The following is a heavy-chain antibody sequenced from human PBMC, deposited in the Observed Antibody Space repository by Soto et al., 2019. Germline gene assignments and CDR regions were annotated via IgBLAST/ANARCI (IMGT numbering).Heavy chain of an antibody. Sequence: PSETLSLTCTVSGGSISSYYWSWIRQPPGKGLEWIGYIYYSGSTNYNPSLKSRVTISVDTSKNQFSLKLSSVTAADTAVYYCGRDLSGYGGYDLGCFDPWGQGTLVTVSS. J-gene: IGHJ5*02. CDR1: GGSISSYY. CDR2: IYYSGST. D-gene: IGHD5-12*01. CDR3: GRDLSGYGGYDLGCFDP. V-gene: IGHV4-59*01.